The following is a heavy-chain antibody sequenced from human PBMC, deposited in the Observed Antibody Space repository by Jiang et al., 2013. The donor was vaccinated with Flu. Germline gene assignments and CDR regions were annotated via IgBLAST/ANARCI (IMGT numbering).Heavy chain of an antibody. D-gene: IGHD1-26*01. CDR3: ARGFFSSGSYSLYYYYGMDV. Sequence: GAEVKKPGASVKVSCKASGYTFTDYNINWVRQASGQGPEWMGWMNPNNGDTGYAQKFQGRVTMTRDTSISTAYMELRSLRSEDTAVYYCARGFFSSGSYSLYYYYGMDVWGQGTTVTVSS. V-gene: IGHV1-8*01. J-gene: IGHJ6*02. CDR1: GYTFTDYN. CDR2: MNPNNGDT.